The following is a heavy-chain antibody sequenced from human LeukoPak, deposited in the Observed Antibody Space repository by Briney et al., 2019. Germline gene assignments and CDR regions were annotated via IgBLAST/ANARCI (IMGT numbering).Heavy chain of an antibody. V-gene: IGHV3-7*01. D-gene: IGHD3-10*01. CDR3: ARGRLDAGSFDY. J-gene: IGHJ4*02. Sequence: PGGSLRLSCAGSGFTFSSYWMSWVRQAPGKGLERVASIKQDGSDKYYVDSVKGRFTMSKDNAKNSLYLQMNSLRAEDTAVYYCARGRLDAGSFDYWGQGTLVTVSS. CDR1: GFTFSSYW. CDR2: IKQDGSDK.